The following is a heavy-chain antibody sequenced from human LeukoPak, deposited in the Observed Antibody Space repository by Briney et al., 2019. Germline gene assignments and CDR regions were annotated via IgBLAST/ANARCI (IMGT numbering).Heavy chain of an antibody. CDR3: ARAATEGYDSSGYYYAFDY. Sequence: ASVKVSCKASGYTFTSYAMHWVRQAPGQRLEWMGWINAGNGNTKYSQEFQGRVTITRDTSASTAYMELSSLRSEDMAVYYCARAATEGYDSSGYYYAFDYWGQGTLVTVSS. CDR1: GYTFTSYA. J-gene: IGHJ4*02. CDR2: INAGNGNT. D-gene: IGHD3-22*01. V-gene: IGHV1-3*03.